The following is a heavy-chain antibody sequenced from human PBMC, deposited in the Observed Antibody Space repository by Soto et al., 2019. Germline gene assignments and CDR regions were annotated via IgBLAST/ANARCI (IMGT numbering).Heavy chain of an antibody. CDR2: ISAYNGNT. V-gene: IGHV1-18*01. D-gene: IGHD5-12*01. CDR1: GYTFTSYG. CDR3: ARDKEEIGYNYGMDV. J-gene: IGHJ6*02. Sequence: ASVKVSCKASGYTFTSYGISWVRQAPGQGLEWMGWISAYNGNTNYAQKLQGRVTMTTDTSTSTAYMELRSLRSDDTAVYYCARDKEEIGYNYGMDVWGQGTTVTVSS.